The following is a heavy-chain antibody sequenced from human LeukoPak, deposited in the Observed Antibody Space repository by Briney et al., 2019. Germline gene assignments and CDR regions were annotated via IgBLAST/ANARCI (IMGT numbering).Heavy chain of an antibody. CDR3: ARGTYYYDSSGYFDY. J-gene: IGHJ4*02. Sequence: ASVKVSCKASGYTFTGYYMHWVRQAPGQGLEWMGRINPNSGGTNYAQKFQDRVTMTRDTSISTAYMELSRLRSDDTAVYYCARGTYYYDSSGYFDYWGQGTLVTVSS. CDR1: GYTFTGYY. V-gene: IGHV1-2*06. D-gene: IGHD3-22*01. CDR2: INPNSGGT.